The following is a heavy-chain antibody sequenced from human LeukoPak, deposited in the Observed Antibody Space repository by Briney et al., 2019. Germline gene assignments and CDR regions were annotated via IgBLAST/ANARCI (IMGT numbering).Heavy chain of an antibody. J-gene: IGHJ4*02. CDR1: GFTFSSYA. Sequence: GGSLRLSCAASGFTFSSYAMTWVRQAPGKGLEWVSALSGGGVSTFYADSVKGRFTISRDNSKNTLYLQMNSLRAEDTALYYCAKGYYYYDSSGQVDYWGQGTLVTVSS. CDR3: AKGYYYYDSSGQVDY. V-gene: IGHV3-23*01. CDR2: LSGGGVST. D-gene: IGHD3-22*01.